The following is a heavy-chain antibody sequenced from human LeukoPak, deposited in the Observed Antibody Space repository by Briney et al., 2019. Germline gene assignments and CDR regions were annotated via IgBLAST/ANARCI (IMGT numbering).Heavy chain of an antibody. J-gene: IGHJ6*03. D-gene: IGHD3-3*01. CDR3: ARVRAANNYDFWSGYYYYMDV. CDR2: IYYSGST. V-gene: IGHV4-39*07. CDR1: GGSISSSSYY. Sequence: PSETLSLTCTVSGGSISSSSYYWGWIRQPPGKGLEWIGSIYYSGSTYYNPSLKSRVTISVDTSKNQFSLKLSSVTAADTAVYYCARVRAANNYDFWSGYYYYMDVWGKGTTVTISS.